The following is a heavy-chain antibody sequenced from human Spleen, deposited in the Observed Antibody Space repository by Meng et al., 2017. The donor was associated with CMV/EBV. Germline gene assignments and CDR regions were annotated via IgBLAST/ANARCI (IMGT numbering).Heavy chain of an antibody. CDR2: IYYSGST. J-gene: IGHJ5*02. V-gene: IGHV4-59*01. D-gene: IGHD2-2*01. CDR1: GGSMSSYY. CDR3: ATVVPSVSRGWFDP. Sequence: SETLSLTCTVSGGSMSSYYWSWLRQPPGKGLEWIGYIYYSGSTAYNPSLKSRVAISVDTSKNQFSLKLTSVTAADTAMYYCATVVPSVSRGWFDPWGQGTLVTVSS.